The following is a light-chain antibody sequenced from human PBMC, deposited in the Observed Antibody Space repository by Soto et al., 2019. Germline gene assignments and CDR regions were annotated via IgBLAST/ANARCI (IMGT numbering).Light chain of an antibody. CDR1: SSDVGGYNY. V-gene: IGLV2-14*01. CDR3: SSYTSSSTLV. CDR2: DVS. J-gene: IGLJ1*01. Sequence: QSVLTQPASVSGSPGQSITISCTGTSSDVGGYNYVSWYQQHPGKAPKLMIYDVSNRPSGVSERFSGSKSGNTASLTISGLQAEDEADYYCSSYTSSSTLVFGTGTKVTV.